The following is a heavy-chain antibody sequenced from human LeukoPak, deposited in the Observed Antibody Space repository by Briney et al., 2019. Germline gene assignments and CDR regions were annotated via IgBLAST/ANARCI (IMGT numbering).Heavy chain of an antibody. CDR3: AKDWRMVRGVISY. V-gene: IGHV3-23*01. D-gene: IGHD3-10*01. CDR2: ISGSGGST. Sequence: GGSLRLSCAASGFTFSSYAMSWVRQAPGKGLEWVSAISGSGGSTYCADSVKGRFTISRDNSKNTLYLQMNSLRAEDTAVYYCAKDWRMVRGVISYWGQGTLVTVSS. J-gene: IGHJ4*02. CDR1: GFTFSSYA.